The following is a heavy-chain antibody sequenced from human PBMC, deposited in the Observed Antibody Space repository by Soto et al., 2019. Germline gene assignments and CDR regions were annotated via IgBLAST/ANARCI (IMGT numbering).Heavy chain of an antibody. J-gene: IGHJ6*02. D-gene: IGHD1-26*01. V-gene: IGHV3-30*18. CDR3: AKDVVVGATTGLGDYYYYYGMDV. CDR1: GFTFSSYG. Sequence: GGSLRLSCAASGFTFSSYGMHWVRQAPGKWLEWVAVISYDGSNKYYAGSVKGRFTISRDNSKNTLYLQMNSLRAEDTAVYYCAKDVVVGATTGLGDYYYYYGMDVWGQGXTVTVS. CDR2: ISYDGSNK.